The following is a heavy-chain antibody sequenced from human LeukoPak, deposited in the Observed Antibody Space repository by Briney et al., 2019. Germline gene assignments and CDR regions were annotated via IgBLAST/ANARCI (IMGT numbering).Heavy chain of an antibody. Sequence: GASVKVSCKASGGTFSSYAISWVRQAPGQGLEWMGGIIPIFGTTNYAQKFQGRVTITADESTSTAYMELSSLRSEDTAVYYCARVGAAAGNGYWGQGTLVTVSS. CDR2: IIPIFGTT. CDR1: GGTFSSYA. V-gene: IGHV1-69*13. J-gene: IGHJ4*02. CDR3: ARVGAAAGNGY. D-gene: IGHD6-13*01.